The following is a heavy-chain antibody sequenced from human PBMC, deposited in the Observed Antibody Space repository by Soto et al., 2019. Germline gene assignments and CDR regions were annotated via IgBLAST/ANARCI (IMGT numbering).Heavy chain of an antibody. V-gene: IGHV4-59*01. Sequence: SETLSLTCTVSGGSIRSYCWTWIRQPPGEGLEWIGCICNSGTTNYNPSLKSRVTMSVDTSKSQFSLKLSSVTAADTAVYYCARDYGAGSYGIDYWGQGTLVTVSS. D-gene: IGHD3-10*01. CDR3: ARDYGAGSYGIDY. J-gene: IGHJ4*02. CDR2: ICNSGTT. CDR1: GGSIRSYC.